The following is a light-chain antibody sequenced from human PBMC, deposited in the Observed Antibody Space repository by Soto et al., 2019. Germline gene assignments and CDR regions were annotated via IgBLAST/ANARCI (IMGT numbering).Light chain of an antibody. CDR2: DAS. CDR3: QQYNSYSPWT. J-gene: IGKJ1*01. CDR1: QSISMF. Sequence: IQRTQSPSTLSASVGDRVTITCRASQSISMFLAWYQQKPGKAPKVLIYDASSLESGVPSRFSGSGSGTEFTLTISSLQPDDFATYYCQQYNSYSPWTFGQGTKVDIK. V-gene: IGKV1-5*01.